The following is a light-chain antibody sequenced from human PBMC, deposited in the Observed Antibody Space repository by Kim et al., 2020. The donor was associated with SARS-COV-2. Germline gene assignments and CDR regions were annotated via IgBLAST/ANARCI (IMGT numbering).Light chain of an antibody. CDR3: QQSYSTSPLT. V-gene: IGKV1-16*02. Sequence: DIQMTQSPSSLSASVGDRVTITCRASQGISNFLAWFQQRAGEAPRSLIYAASSLQSGVPSKFSGGGSGTDFTLTISSLQPEDFAVYYCQQSYSTSPLTFGQGTKVDIK. CDR1: QGISNF. CDR2: AAS. J-gene: IGKJ1*01.